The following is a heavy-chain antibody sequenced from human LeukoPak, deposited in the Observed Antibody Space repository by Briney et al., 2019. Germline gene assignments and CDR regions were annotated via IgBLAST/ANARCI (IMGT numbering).Heavy chain of an antibody. CDR2: ISGSGGST. CDR3: ATPRRSGSYGRFDY. CDR1: GFTFSSYA. D-gene: IGHD1-26*01. Sequence: PGRSLRLSCAASGFTFSSYAMSWVRQAPGKGLEWVSAISGSGGSTYYADSVKGRFTISRDNSKNTLYLQMNSLRAEDTAVYYCATPRRSGSYGRFDYWGQGTLVTVSS. V-gene: IGHV3-23*01. J-gene: IGHJ4*02.